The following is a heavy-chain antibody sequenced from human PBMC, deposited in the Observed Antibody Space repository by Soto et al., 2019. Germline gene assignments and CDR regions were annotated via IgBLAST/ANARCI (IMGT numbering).Heavy chain of an antibody. V-gene: IGHV3-21*01. J-gene: IGHJ6*02. Sequence: EVQLVESGGGLVRPGGSLRLSCAASGFTFSSYTMNWVRQAPGKGLEWVSSISGSSSYIYYADSVKGRFTISRDNAKNSLSLQMNSLRAEDTAVYYCARVPTGDPPYSNYDMDVWGQGTTVTVSS. CDR3: ARVPTGDPPYSNYDMDV. CDR1: GFTFSSYT. D-gene: IGHD7-27*01. CDR2: ISGSSSYI.